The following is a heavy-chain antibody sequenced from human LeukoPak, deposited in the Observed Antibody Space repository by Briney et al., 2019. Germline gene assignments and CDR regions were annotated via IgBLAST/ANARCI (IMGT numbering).Heavy chain of an antibody. CDR2: ISGSGGST. CDR1: GFTFSSYA. V-gene: IGHV3-23*01. CDR3: ARDSDAGFDY. Sequence: GGSLRLSCAASGFTFSSYAMSWVRQAPGKGLEWVSAISGSGGSTYYADSVKGRFTISRDNSKNTLYLQMKNLRAEDTAIYYCARDSDAGFDYWGQGTLVTVSS. J-gene: IGHJ4*02.